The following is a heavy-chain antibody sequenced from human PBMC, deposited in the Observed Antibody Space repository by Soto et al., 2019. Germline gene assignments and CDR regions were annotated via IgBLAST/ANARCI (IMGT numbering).Heavy chain of an antibody. CDR3: AKDISSGAGDYFTS. J-gene: IGHJ4*02. CDR2: ISSSGGNN. V-gene: IGHV3-23*01. D-gene: IGHD4-17*01. Sequence: PGGSLRLSCAASGFTFSSYAMGWVRQAPGKGLEWVSGISSSGGNNYYVDSVKGRLTISRDNSKNTLYLQMNSLRAEDTAVYYCAKDISSGAGDYFTSWGQGALVTVSS. CDR1: GFTFSSYA.